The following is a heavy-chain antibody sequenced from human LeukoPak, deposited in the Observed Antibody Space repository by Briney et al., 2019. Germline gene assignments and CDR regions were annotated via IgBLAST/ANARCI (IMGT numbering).Heavy chain of an antibody. Sequence: EASVKVSCKASGGTFSSYAISWVRQAPGQGLEWMGGIIPIFGTANYAQKFQGRVTITADESTSTAYMELSSLRSEDTVVYYCASPYYYDSSGYYFAFDIWGQGTMVTVSS. V-gene: IGHV1-69*01. CDR3: ASPYYYDSSGYYFAFDI. CDR1: GGTFSSYA. CDR2: IIPIFGTA. D-gene: IGHD3-22*01. J-gene: IGHJ3*02.